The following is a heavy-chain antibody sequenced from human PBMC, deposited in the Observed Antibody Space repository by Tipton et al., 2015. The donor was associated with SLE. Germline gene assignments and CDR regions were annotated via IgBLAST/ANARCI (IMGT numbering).Heavy chain of an antibody. V-gene: IGHV4-4*02. CDR2: IYHSGST. CDR3: ARDDPDGESRGIPGDY. D-gene: IGHD4-17*01. CDR1: GGSISSNNW. J-gene: IGHJ4*02. Sequence: TLSLTCAVSGGSISSNNWWSWVRQPPGKGLEWIGEIYHSGSTNYNASLKSRVTISVDKSKNQFSLRLTSVTAADTAMYYCARDDPDGESRGIPGDYWGQGTLVTVSS.